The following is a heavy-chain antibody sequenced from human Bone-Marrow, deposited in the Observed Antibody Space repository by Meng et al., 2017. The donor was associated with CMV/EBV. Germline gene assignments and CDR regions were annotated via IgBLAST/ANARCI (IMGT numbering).Heavy chain of an antibody. CDR1: GGTFSGYA. CDR3: ARDRSKGGLFDC. Sequence: SVKVSCKTSGGTFSGYAISWVRQAPGQGLEWMGGIIPIFGTANYAQKFQDRVTITTDDSTYTAYLELSSLRSDDTAVFYCARDRSKGGLFDCWGQGTLVTVSS. D-gene: IGHD3-16*01. V-gene: IGHV1-69*05. CDR2: IIPIFGTA. J-gene: IGHJ4*02.